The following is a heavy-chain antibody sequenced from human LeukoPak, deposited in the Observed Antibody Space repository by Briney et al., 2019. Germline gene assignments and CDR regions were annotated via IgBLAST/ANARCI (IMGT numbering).Heavy chain of an antibody. CDR1: GGTFSSYA. V-gene: IGHV1-69*13. Sequence: SVKVSCKASGGTFSSYAISWVRQAPGQGLEWMGGIIPIFGTANYAQKFQGRVTITADESTSTAYMELSSLRSEDTAVYYCARSDSPDYYGSGSYVELGYWGQGTLVTVSS. CDR3: ARSDSPDYYGSGSYVELGY. CDR2: IIPIFGTA. D-gene: IGHD3-10*01. J-gene: IGHJ4*02.